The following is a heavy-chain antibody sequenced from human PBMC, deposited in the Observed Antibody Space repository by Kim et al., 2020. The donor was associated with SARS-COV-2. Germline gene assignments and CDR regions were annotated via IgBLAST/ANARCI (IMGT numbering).Heavy chain of an antibody. J-gene: IGHJ5*02. Sequence: SVKVSCKASGGTFSSYAISWVRQAPGQGLEWMGRIIPILGIANYAQKFQGRVTITADKSTSTAYMELSSLRSEDTAVYYCARALEGCSGGSCYPWGQGTLVTVSS. D-gene: IGHD2-15*01. CDR2: IIPILGIA. CDR1: GGTFSSYA. V-gene: IGHV1-69*04. CDR3: ARALEGCSGGSCYP.